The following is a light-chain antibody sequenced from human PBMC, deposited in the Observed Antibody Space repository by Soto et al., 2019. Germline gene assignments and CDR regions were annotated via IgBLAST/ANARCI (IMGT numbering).Light chain of an antibody. Sequence: DIQLTQSPSSLSASVEDRVIITCRASQSISNHLNWYQQKPGKAPKLLIFAASSLKSGVPSRFTGSRSGPDFTLTISSLQLEDFATYYCHKSYSSPQTLGNGTKADTK. J-gene: IGKJ1*01. CDR3: HKSYSSPQT. V-gene: IGKV1-39*01. CDR1: QSISNH. CDR2: AAS.